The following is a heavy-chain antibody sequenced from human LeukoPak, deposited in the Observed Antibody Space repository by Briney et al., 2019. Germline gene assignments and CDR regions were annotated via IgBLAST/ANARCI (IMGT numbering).Heavy chain of an antibody. V-gene: IGHV3-30*18. Sequence: GGSLRLSCAASGFTFSSYGMHWVRQAPGKGLEWVAVISYDGSNKYYADSVKGRFTISRDNSKNTLYLQMNSLRAEDTAVYYCAKVATQRGCSSTSCFHYNWFDPWGQGTLVTVSS. CDR1: GFTFSSYG. CDR3: AKVATQRGCSSTSCFHYNWFDP. D-gene: IGHD2-2*01. J-gene: IGHJ5*02. CDR2: ISYDGSNK.